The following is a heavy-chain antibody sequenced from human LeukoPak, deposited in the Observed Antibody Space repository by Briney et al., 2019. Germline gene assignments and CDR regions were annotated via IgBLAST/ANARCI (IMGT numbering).Heavy chain of an antibody. CDR1: GGSFSGYY. CDR2: INHSGST. D-gene: IGHD1-26*01. J-gene: IGHJ4*02. CDR3: ARVDRIVGAIDY. Sequence: TSETLSLTCADYGGSFSGYYWSWIRQPPGKGLEWIGEINHSGSTNYNPSLKSRVTISVDTSKNQFSLKLSSVTAADTAVYYCARVDRIVGAIDYWGQGTLVTVSS. V-gene: IGHV4-34*01.